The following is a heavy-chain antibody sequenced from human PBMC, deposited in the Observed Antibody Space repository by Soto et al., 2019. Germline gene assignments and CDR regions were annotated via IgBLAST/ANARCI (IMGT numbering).Heavy chain of an antibody. CDR3: ARVLPYYYDSSGYYAYTGDWFDP. J-gene: IGHJ5*02. CDR1: GGSFSGYY. CDR2: INHSGST. Sequence: SETLSLTCAVYGGSFSGYYWSWIRQPPGKGLEWIGEINHSGSTNYNPSLKSRVTISVDTSKNQFSLQLSSVTAADTAVYYCARVLPYYYDSSGYYAYTGDWFDPWGQGTLVTVSS. V-gene: IGHV4-34*01. D-gene: IGHD3-22*01.